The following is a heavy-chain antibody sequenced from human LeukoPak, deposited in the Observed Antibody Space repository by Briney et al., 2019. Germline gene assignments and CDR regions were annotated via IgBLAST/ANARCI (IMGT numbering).Heavy chain of an antibody. Sequence: SETLSLTCAVYGGSFSGYYWNWIRQPPGKGLEWIGEINHSGSTNYNPSLKSRVTISVDTSKNQFSLKLSPVTAADTAVYYCARESPGDYWGQGTLVTVSS. CDR1: GGSFSGYY. CDR3: ARESPGDY. CDR2: INHSGST. J-gene: IGHJ4*02. V-gene: IGHV4-34*01.